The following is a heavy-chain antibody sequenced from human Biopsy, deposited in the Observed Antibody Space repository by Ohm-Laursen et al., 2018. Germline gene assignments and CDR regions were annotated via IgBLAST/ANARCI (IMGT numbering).Heavy chain of an antibody. J-gene: IGHJ6*02. D-gene: IGHD6-6*01. CDR3: ARDSRRTAREGGMDV. Sequence: SLRLSCAASGFGFSDYDMKWVRQAPGQGLERVSYISSSASSMYYADSVKGRFTISRDNAKKSLYLQLNSLRAEDTAVYYCARDSRRTAREGGMDVWGQGTTVTVSS. V-gene: IGHV3-48*03. CDR2: ISSSASSM. CDR1: GFGFSDYD.